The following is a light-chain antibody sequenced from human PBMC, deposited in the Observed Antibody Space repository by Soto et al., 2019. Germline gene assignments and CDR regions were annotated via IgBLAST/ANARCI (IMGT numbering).Light chain of an antibody. V-gene: IGKV1-39*01. CDR2: AAS. CDR1: QSISYY. J-gene: IGKJ1*01. Sequence: DIPMTQSPSSLSASVGDRVTITCRASQSISYYLHWYQQKPGKAPKLLIYAASTLQSGVPSRFSGSGSGTDFTLTISSLQPEDFATYYCQQSYSTLWTFGQGTKVEIK. CDR3: QQSYSTLWT.